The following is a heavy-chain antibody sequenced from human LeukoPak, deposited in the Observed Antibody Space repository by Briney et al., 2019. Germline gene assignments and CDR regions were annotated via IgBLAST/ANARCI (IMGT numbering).Heavy chain of an antibody. CDR2: INPNSGGT. D-gene: IGHD5-12*01. Sequence: ASVKVSCKASGYTFDGYYMHWVRQAPGQGIEWVGWINPNSGGTNYAQKFQGKVTMTRDTSISTDYMELSMLRPDDTAVYYCATPVAGYSGYAFDYWGQGTLVTVSS. CDR3: ATPVAGYSGYAFDY. J-gene: IGHJ4*02. V-gene: IGHV1-2*02. CDR1: GYTFDGYY.